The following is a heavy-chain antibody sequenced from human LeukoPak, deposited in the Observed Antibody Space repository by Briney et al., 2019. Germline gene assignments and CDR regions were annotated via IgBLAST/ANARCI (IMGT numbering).Heavy chain of an antibody. Sequence: PSETLSLSCSVSGGSISSNTYYWGWIRQPPGKGLEWIGSIYFGGSTYYNPSLKSRAAISVDTSKKQFSLKLSSVTAADTAVYYCARPHLPGYGDNFDYWGQGTLVTVSS. V-gene: IGHV4-39*01. J-gene: IGHJ4*02. D-gene: IGHD4-17*01. CDR3: ARPHLPGYGDNFDY. CDR1: GGSISSNTYY. CDR2: IYFGGST.